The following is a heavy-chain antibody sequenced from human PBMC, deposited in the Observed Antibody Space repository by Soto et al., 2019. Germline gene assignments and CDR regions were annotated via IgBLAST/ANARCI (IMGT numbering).Heavy chain of an antibody. CDR3: VRESWAPRVNDGFDI. D-gene: IGHD3-16*01. J-gene: IGHJ3*02. CDR2: VSGYNSKT. V-gene: IGHV1-18*01. CDR1: GYTFIVQG. Sequence: QVQLLQSGAQVEKPGASVQVSFKTSGYTFIVQGISWVRQAPGQGLEWMGWVSGYNSKTSSAQKFQDTLTVTTDTSTTTAYMEFRSLRSDDTAMYYCVRESWAPRVNDGFDIWGQGTHVTGSS.